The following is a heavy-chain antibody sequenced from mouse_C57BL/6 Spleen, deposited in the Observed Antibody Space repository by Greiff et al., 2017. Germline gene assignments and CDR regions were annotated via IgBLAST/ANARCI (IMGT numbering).Heavy chain of an antibody. CDR2: ISSGSSTI. CDR3: ARGDSGAMDY. J-gene: IGHJ4*01. Sequence: EVMLVESGGGLVKPGGSLKLSCAASGFTFSDYGMNWVRQAPEKGLEWVAYISSGSSTIYYADTVKGRFTISRDNANNTLFLQMTSLRSEDTAMYYCARGDSGAMDYWGQGTSGTVSS. CDR1: GFTFSDYG. V-gene: IGHV5-17*01.